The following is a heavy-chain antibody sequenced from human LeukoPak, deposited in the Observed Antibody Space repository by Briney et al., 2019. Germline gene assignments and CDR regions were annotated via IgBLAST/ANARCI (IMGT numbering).Heavy chain of an antibody. J-gene: IGHJ4*02. CDR2: INWSCGST. CDR1: GFAFDEHG. CDR3: ARAPITSPFYFDY. Sequence: GGSLRLSCTASGFAFDEHGMSWVRQVPGQGLEWVCGINWSCGSTGYAETFRGRFTISRDNAKNSLYLQMDSLRSEGTALYYCARAPITSPFYFDYWGQGTLVTVSS. D-gene: IGHD2-2*01. V-gene: IGHV3-20*04.